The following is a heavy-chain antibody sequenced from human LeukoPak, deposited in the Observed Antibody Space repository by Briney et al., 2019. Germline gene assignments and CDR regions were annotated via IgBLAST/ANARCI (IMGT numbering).Heavy chain of an antibody. J-gene: IGHJ6*03. Sequence: GASVKVSCKASGGTFSIYAISWVRQAPGQGLEWMGGIIPIFGTANYAQKFQGRVTITADESTSTAYMELSSLRSEDTAVYYCARVKFNRFGSGSYYRTSHSLYYYYMDVWGKGTTVTISS. V-gene: IGHV1-69*13. CDR2: IIPIFGTA. CDR1: GGTFSIYA. CDR3: ARVKFNRFGSGSYYRTSHSLYYYYMDV. D-gene: IGHD3-10*01.